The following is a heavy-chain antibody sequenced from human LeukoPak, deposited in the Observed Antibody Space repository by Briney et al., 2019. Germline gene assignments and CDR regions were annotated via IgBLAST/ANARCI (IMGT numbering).Heavy chain of an antibody. V-gene: IGHV4-39*06. CDR3: AKEQRTYRRGWYDY. D-gene: IGHD6-19*01. CDR1: GGAINSSSYY. Sequence: PSETLSLTCTVSGGAINSSSYYWGWIRQPPREDRELIGTFYYRGTTYYHPSLKSRVTISVDTPKNQLPLKLSCVTAAETAVYYSAKEQRTYRRGWYDYWGQGTLVTVSS. J-gene: IGHJ4*02. CDR2: FYYRGTT.